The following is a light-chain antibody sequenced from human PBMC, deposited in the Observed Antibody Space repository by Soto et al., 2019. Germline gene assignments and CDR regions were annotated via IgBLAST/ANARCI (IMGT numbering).Light chain of an antibody. V-gene: IGLV2-14*01. J-gene: IGLJ2*01. CDR3: SSYTSSSTLVV. CDR2: EVS. Sequence: QSALTQSPSASGSPGQSVTISCTGTSSDVGGYNFVSWYQQHPGKAPKLMIYEVSKRLSGVSNRFSGSKSGNTASLTISGLQAEDEADYYCSSYTSSSTLVVFGGGTKLTVL. CDR1: SSDVGGYNF.